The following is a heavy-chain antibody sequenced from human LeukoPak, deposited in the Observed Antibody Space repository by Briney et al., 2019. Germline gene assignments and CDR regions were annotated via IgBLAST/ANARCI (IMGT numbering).Heavy chain of an antibody. D-gene: IGHD5-24*01. J-gene: IGHJ4*02. CDR1: GFTFSDYY. V-gene: IGHV3-11*01. Sequence: GGSLRLSCAASGFTFSDYYMSWVRQAPGKGLEWVSYISSSGSTIYYADSVKGRFTISRDNAKNSLYLQMNSLRAEDTAVYYCARVGGMATIVARPYYFDYWGQGTLVTVSS. CDR2: ISSSGSTI. CDR3: ARVGGMATIVARPYYFDY.